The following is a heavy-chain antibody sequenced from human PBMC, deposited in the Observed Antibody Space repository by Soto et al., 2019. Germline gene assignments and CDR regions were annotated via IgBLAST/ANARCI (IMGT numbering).Heavy chain of an antibody. CDR1: GFTFSSYW. J-gene: IGHJ6*02. D-gene: IGHD3-3*01. Sequence: PGGSLRLSCAASGFTFSSYWMHWVRQAPGKGLVWVSRINSDGSSTSYADSVKGRFTISRDGTTKSVSLQMTSLKTEDTGLYYCARETLSFGSALDVWGQGTTVTVSS. CDR2: INSDGSST. CDR3: ARETLSFGSALDV. V-gene: IGHV3-74*01.